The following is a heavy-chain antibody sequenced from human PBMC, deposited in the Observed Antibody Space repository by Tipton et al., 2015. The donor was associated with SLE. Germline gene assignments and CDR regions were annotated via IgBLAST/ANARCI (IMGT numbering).Heavy chain of an antibody. CDR3: AGGSCGGECYTSFDN. J-gene: IGHJ3*02. CDR2: ISSNGGST. CDR1: GFTFSSYA. Sequence: SLRLSCAASGFTFSSYAMHWVRQAPGKGLEYVSAISSNGGSTYYATSVKGRFTISRDTSKNTRYLQMGSLRAEGMAVYYCAGGSCGGECYTSFDNWGQGAMVPVSP. V-gene: IGHV3-64*01. D-gene: IGHD2-21*01.